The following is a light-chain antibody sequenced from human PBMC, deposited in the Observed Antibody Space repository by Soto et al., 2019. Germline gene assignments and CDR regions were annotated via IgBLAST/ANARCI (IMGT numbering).Light chain of an antibody. CDR1: QSVSSSY. Sequence: EIVLTQSPGTLSLSPGERATLSCRASQSVSSSYLAWYQQKPGQAPRLLIYGASSRATGIPDRFSGSGSGTDFTLTISRLEPEDFAVYYCQQYGSSLTSTFGQGTKV. CDR3: QQYGSSLTST. V-gene: IGKV3-20*01. J-gene: IGKJ1*01. CDR2: GAS.